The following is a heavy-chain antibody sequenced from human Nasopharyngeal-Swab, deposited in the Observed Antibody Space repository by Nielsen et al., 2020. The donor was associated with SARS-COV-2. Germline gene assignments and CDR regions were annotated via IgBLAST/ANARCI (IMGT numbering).Heavy chain of an antibody. CDR2: IYTGGST. CDR1: GFTVSSDY. V-gene: IGHV3-53*01. J-gene: IGHJ4*02. Sequence: LSLTCAASGFTVSSDYMNWVRQAPGKGLEWVSVIYTGGSTYYADSVKGRFTISRDNSKNTMYLQMNSLIAADTAVYYCVRDPCSGGSCFDNWGQGTLVTVSS. CDR3: VRDPCSGGSCFDN. D-gene: IGHD2-15*01.